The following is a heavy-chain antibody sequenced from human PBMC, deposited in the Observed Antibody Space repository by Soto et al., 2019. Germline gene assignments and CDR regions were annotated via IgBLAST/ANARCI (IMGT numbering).Heavy chain of an antibody. CDR2: FSFYGRRDNT. D-gene: IGHD1-1*01. Sequence: EVQLLESGGGLVQPGGSLRLSCVGSGFTFSSYDMTWVRQAPGKGLEWVSSFSFYGRRDNTYYADSVKGRFTISRDYSRNTVYLQMDNLRVEDPAVYYCAKSLYNDNGSPNDHWGQGTLVTVSS. J-gene: IGHJ4*02. CDR3: AKSLYNDNGSPNDH. V-gene: IGHV3-23*01. CDR1: GFTFSSYD.